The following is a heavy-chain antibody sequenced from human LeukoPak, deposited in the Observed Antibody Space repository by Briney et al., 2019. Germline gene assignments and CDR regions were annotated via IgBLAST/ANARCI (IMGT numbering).Heavy chain of an antibody. Sequence: GGSLRLSCAASGFTFSSYGMHWVRQAPGKGLEWVAVIWYDGSNKYYADSVKGRFTISRDNSKNTLYLQMNSLSAEDTAVYYCATSQGGVPAARSYYYYMDVWGKGTTVTVSS. CDR3: ATSQGGVPAARSYYYYMDV. V-gene: IGHV3-33*01. J-gene: IGHJ6*03. D-gene: IGHD2-2*01. CDR2: IWYDGSNK. CDR1: GFTFSSYG.